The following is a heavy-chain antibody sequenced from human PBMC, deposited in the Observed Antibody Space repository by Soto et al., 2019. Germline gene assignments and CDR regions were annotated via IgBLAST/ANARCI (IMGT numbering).Heavy chain of an antibody. Sequence: EVQLVESGGGLVHPGGSLSLSCAASGFSFSTYSMNWVRQAPGKGLEWISYISGSGSTIHFADSVKGRFTVSRDNAKNSVSLQTNSLRAEDTAVYYCARGFGYFRMDVWGQGTTVTVSS. CDR2: ISGSGSTI. J-gene: IGHJ6*02. D-gene: IGHD2-21*01. CDR1: GFSFSTYS. CDR3: ARGFGYFRMDV. V-gene: IGHV3-48*01.